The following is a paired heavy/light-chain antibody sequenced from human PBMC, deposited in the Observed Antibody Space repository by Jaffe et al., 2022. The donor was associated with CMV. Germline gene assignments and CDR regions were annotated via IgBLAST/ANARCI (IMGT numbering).Heavy chain of an antibody. CDR1: EFSLSISGMC. D-gene: IGHD6-19*01. V-gene: IGHV2-70*15. CDR3: ARHLHRSGCLDAFDI. Sequence: QVTLRESGPALVKPTQTLTLTCTFSEFSLSISGMCLSWIRQPPGKALEWLARVDWNDDKYYNTSLKTRLTISKDTSKKQVVLTMTNMDPVDTATYYCARHLHRSGCLDAFDIWGQGTKVTVSS. CDR2: VDWNDDK. J-gene: IGHJ3*02.
Light chain of an antibody. CDR3: QQYGYSTVT. CDR1: QSIGSY. J-gene: IGKJ1*01. CDR2: GAS. Sequence: EIVLTQSPGTLSLSPGETATLSCRASQSIGSYLAWYQQKPGQAPRLLIYGASSRATGIPDRFSGRGSGTDFTLTISRLEPEDFAVYCCQQYGYSTVTFGQGTKVEIK. V-gene: IGKV3-20*01.